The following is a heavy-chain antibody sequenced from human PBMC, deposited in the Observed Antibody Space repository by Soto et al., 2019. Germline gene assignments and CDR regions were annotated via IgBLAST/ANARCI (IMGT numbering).Heavy chain of an antibody. J-gene: IGHJ4*02. D-gene: IGHD3-22*01. CDR2: VSYDGRKE. CDR1: GFIFSTYG. CDR3: AKSRYGRTAHSSGLDN. Sequence: PGGSLRLSCAASGFIFSTYGMHWVRQAPGKGLEWVAIVSYDGRKEYYSDSVKGRFTTSRDNSKNTLYLQINSLRAADTAVYYCAKSRYGRTAHSSGLDNWGQGTLVTVSS. V-gene: IGHV3-30*18.